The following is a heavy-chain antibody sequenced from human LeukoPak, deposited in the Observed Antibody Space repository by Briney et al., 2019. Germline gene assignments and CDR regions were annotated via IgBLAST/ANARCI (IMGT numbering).Heavy chain of an antibody. D-gene: IGHD2-2*03. CDR3: ANGYCSSTSCSSGVDAFDI. CDR1: GFTFSSYG. V-gene: IGHV3-30*02. Sequence: GGSLRLSCAASGFTFSSYGMHWVRQAPGKGLEWMAFIRYDGSIKYYADSVKGRFTISRDNSKNTLYLQMNSLRAEDTAVYYCANGYCSSTSCSSGVDAFDIWGQGTMVTVSS. CDR2: IRYDGSIK. J-gene: IGHJ3*02.